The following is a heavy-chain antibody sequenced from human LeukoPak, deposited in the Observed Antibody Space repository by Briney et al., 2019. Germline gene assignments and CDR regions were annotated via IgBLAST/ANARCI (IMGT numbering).Heavy chain of an antibody. J-gene: IGHJ6*03. D-gene: IGHD3-3*01. CDR2: IIPIFGTA. CDR1: GYTFTRHY. CDR3: ARDGTYYDFWSGYYHARDYYYYYYMDV. Sequence: ASVKVSCKASGYTFTRHYMNWVRQAPGQGLEWMGGIIPIFGTANYAQKFQGRVTITADESTSTAYMELSSLRSEDTAVYYCARDGTYYDFWSGYYHARDYYYYYYMDVWGKGTTVTVSS. V-gene: IGHV1-69*13.